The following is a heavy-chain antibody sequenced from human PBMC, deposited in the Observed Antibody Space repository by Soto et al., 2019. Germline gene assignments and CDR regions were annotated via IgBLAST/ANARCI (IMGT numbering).Heavy chain of an antibody. Sequence: SETLSLTCTVSGGSISSYYWSWIRQPPGKGLEWIGYIYYSGSTNYNPSLKSRVTISVDTSKNQFSLKLSSVTAADTAVYYCARVHGGRHGDYVTPYYYYGMDVWGQGTTVTVS. V-gene: IGHV4-59*01. CDR3: ARVHGGRHGDYVTPYYYYGMDV. J-gene: IGHJ6*02. CDR1: GGSISSYY. D-gene: IGHD4-17*01. CDR2: IYYSGST.